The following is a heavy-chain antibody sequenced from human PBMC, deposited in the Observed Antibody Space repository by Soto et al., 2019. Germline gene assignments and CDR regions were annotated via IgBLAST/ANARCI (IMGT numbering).Heavy chain of an antibody. Sequence: QVQLVQSGAEVKKPGASVKVSCKVSGYTLTELSMHWVRQAPGKGLEWMGGFDPEDGETIYAQKFQGRVTMTEDTXTXTXYRELSSLRSEDTAVYYCATSFYYGSGSYYRSPFDPWGQGTLVTVSS. D-gene: IGHD3-10*01. CDR3: ATSFYYGSGSYYRSPFDP. CDR2: FDPEDGET. J-gene: IGHJ5*02. V-gene: IGHV1-24*01. CDR1: GYTLTELS.